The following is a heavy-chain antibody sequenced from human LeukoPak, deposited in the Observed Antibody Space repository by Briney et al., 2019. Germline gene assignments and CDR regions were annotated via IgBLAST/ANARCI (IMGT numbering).Heavy chain of an antibody. CDR2: ISWDGGST. D-gene: IGHD4-23*01. V-gene: IGHV3-43D*03. CDR1: GFTFDDYA. Sequence: PGGSLRLSCAASGFTFDDYAMHWVRQAPGKGLEWVSLISWDGGSTYYADSVKGRFTISGDNSKNSLYLQMNSLRAEDTALYYCAKQEVGGNSAWGDYYMDVWGKGTTVTVSS. J-gene: IGHJ6*03. CDR3: AKQEVGGNSAWGDYYMDV.